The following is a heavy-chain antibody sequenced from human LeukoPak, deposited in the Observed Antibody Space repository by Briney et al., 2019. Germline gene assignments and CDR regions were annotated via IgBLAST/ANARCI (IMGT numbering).Heavy chain of an antibody. D-gene: IGHD2-15*01. CDR1: GGSISSNY. CDR3: ARDRGYCSGGSCYHYFDY. V-gene: IGHV4-59*01. CDR2: IYYSGST. Sequence: SETLSLTCTVSGGSISSNYWSWIRQPPGKGLEWIGYIYYSGSTNYNPSLKCRVTISVDTSKNQFSLKLSSVTAADTAVYYCARDRGYCSGGSCYHYFDYWGQGTLVPVSS. J-gene: IGHJ4*02.